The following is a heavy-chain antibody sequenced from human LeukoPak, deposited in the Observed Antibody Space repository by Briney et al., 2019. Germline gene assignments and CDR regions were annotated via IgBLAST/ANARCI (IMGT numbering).Heavy chain of an antibody. CDR2: IKQDGGEK. J-gene: IGHJ4*02. CDR1: GFTFSSYW. CDR3: AMSKGYCSGGSCYPGYFDY. V-gene: IGHV3-7*01. Sequence: GGSLRLSCAASGFTFSSYWMSWVRQAPGKGLEWVANIKQDGGEKYYVDSVKGRFTISRDNAKNSLYLQMNSLRAEDTAVYYCAMSKGYCSGGSCYPGYFDYWGQGTLVTVSS. D-gene: IGHD2-15*01.